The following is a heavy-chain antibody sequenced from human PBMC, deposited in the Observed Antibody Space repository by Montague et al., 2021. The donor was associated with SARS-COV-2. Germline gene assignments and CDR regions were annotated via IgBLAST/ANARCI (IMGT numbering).Heavy chain of an antibody. CDR2: MYYSGST. J-gene: IGHJ6*02. D-gene: IGHD3-10*01. V-gene: IGHV4-39*07. CDR3: ARDDIVLQGVTKGMDV. Sequence: SETLSLTCTVAVGPMSSRNYYSCWLQPPRGTELDWFGNMYYSGSTYYNPSLKSRVTISIDTSKNQFSLKLSSVTAADTAVYYCARDDIVLQGVTKGMDVWGQGATVTVSS. CDR1: VGPMSSRNYY.